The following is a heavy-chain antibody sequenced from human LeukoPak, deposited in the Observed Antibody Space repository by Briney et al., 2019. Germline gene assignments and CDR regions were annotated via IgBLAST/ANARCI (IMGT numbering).Heavy chain of an antibody. CDR3: AKDLRF. V-gene: IGHV3-23*01. CDR2: INDYGDST. CDR1: GFTFSSYD. J-gene: IGHJ4*02. Sequence: QTGGSLRLSCAASGFTFSSYDMNWVRQAPGKGLEWVAVINDYGDSTNYADSVKGRFTISRDNSKNTLYLQMNSLRVEDTALYFCAKDLRFWGQGTLVTVSS.